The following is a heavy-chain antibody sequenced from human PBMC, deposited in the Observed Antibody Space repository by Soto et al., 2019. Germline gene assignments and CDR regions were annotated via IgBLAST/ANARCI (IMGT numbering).Heavy chain of an antibody. CDR1: GDTFNFYS. J-gene: IGHJ4*02. CDR2: VNPILSLS. D-gene: IGHD3-10*01. Sequence: QVQLVQSGAEVKRPGSSVKVSCKASGDTFNFYSINWVRQAPGLGLEWLGRVNPILSLSNYAQRFQGRVTMTADKSTSTAYMILNSLKSEDTAIYYCATSHGSGYRAFDYWGQGALVTVSS. V-gene: IGHV1-69*02. CDR3: ATSHGSGYRAFDY.